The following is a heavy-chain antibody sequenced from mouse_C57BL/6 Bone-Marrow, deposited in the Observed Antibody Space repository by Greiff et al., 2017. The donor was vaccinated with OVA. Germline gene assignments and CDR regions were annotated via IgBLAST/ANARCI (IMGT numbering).Heavy chain of an antibody. J-gene: IGHJ2*01. CDR3: ARHGDFYFDY. CDR2: ISSGGSYT. D-gene: IGHD3-3*01. V-gene: IGHV5-6*01. Sequence: EVQLVESGGDLVKPGGSLKLSCAASGFTFSSYGMSWVRQTPDKRLEWVATISSGGSYTYYPDSVKGRFTISRDNAMNTLYLHMSILKSEDAAMYYCARHGDFYFDYWGQGTTLTVSS. CDR1: GFTFSSYG.